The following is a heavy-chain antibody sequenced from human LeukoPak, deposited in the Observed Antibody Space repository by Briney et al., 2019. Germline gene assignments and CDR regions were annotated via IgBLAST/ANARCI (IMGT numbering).Heavy chain of an antibody. D-gene: IGHD6-19*01. J-gene: IGHJ6*02. Sequence: HLGGSLRLSCAASGFTFSSYAMSWVRQAPGKGLEWVSAISGSGGSTYYADSVKGRFTISRDNSKDTLYLQMNSLRAEDTAVYYCAKSIAVAVYYYYGMDVWGQGTTVTVSS. V-gene: IGHV3-23*01. CDR1: GFTFSSYA. CDR2: ISGSGGST. CDR3: AKSIAVAVYYYYGMDV.